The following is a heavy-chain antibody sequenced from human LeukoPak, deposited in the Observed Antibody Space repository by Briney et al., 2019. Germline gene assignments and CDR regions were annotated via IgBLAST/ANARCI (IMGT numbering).Heavy chain of an antibody. CDR3: ARTSWFGELDYFDY. D-gene: IGHD3-10*01. V-gene: IGHV3-30*04. CDR1: GFTFSSYA. CDR2: ISYDGSNK. J-gene: IGHJ4*02. Sequence: GRSLRLSCAASGFTFSSYAMHWVRQAPGKGLEWVAVISYDGSNKYYADSVKGRFTISRDNSKNTLYPQMNSLRAEDTAVYYCARTSWFGELDYFDYWGQGTLVTVSS.